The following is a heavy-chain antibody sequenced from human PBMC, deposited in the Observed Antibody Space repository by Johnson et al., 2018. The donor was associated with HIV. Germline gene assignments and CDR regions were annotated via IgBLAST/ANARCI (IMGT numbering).Heavy chain of an antibody. Sequence: VQLVEFGGGVVRPGGSLRLSCAASGFTFDDYAMHWVRQAPGKGLEWVSGISWNSGSIGYADSVKGRFTISRDNAKNSLYLQMNSLRAEDTAVYYCASPEAPYYDILTGYYAAFDIWGQGTMVTVSS. CDR2: ISWNSGSI. D-gene: IGHD3-9*01. CDR1: GFTFDDYA. V-gene: IGHV3-9*01. J-gene: IGHJ3*02. CDR3: ASPEAPYYDILTGYYAAFDI.